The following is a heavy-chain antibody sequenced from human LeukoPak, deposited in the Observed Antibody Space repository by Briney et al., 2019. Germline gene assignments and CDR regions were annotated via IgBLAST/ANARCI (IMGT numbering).Heavy chain of an antibody. CDR3: ARRYSSGYPDY. CDR1: GFTVSSNY. J-gene: IGHJ4*02. Sequence: GGSLSLSCAASGFTVSSNYMSWVRQAPGKGLEWVSVIYSGGSTYYADSVKGRFTISRDNSKNTLYLQMNSLRAEDTAVYYCARRYSSGYPDYWGQGTLVTVSS. D-gene: IGHD3-22*01. CDR2: IYSGGST. V-gene: IGHV3-66*02.